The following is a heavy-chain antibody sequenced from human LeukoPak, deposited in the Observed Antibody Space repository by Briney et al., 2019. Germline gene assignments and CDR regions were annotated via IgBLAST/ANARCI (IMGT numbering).Heavy chain of an antibody. Sequence: PGGSLRLSCAASGFIFSNYWMLWVRQAPGEGLMWVSRINTDGSSVSYADSVKGRFTISRDNAKNTLYLQMDSLRVEDTAVYYCTLGRGVFWGQGTLVTIS. CDR1: GFIFSNYW. D-gene: IGHD1-26*01. J-gene: IGHJ4*02. V-gene: IGHV3-74*01. CDR3: TLGRGVF. CDR2: INTDGSSV.